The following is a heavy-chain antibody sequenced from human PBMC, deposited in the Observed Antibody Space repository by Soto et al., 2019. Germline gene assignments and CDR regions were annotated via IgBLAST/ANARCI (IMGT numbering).Heavy chain of an antibody. Sequence: QVQLVESGGGVVQPGRSLRLSCAASGFTFSSYGMHWVRQAPGKGLEWVAVISYDGSNKYYADSVKSRFTISRDNSKNTLYLQMNSLRAEDTAVYYCAKDGSSGWPDYWGQGTLVTVSS. D-gene: IGHD6-19*01. CDR2: ISYDGSNK. CDR3: AKDGSSGWPDY. CDR1: GFTFSSYG. V-gene: IGHV3-30*18. J-gene: IGHJ4*02.